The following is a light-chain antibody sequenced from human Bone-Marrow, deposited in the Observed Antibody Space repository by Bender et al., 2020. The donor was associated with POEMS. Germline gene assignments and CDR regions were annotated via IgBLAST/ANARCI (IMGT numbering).Light chain of an antibody. CDR1: SSNIGTNP. Sequence: QSVLTQPPSASGTPGQRVTISCSGSSSNIGTNPVNWYQQLPGTAPKLLIYINNQRPSGVPDRFSGSKSGTSATLGITGLQTGDEAVYYCAIWDYSLTALVFGGGTKLTVL. CDR3: AIWDYSLTALV. J-gene: IGLJ3*02. CDR2: INN. V-gene: IGLV1-44*01.